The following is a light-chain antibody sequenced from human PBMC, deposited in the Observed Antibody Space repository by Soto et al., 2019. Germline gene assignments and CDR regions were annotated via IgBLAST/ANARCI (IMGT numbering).Light chain of an antibody. CDR1: SGDVGAYDR. CDR2: DVT. V-gene: IGLV2-11*01. Sequence: QSVLTQPRSVSGSPGQSVTISCTGTSGDVGAYDRVSWYQHHPTKAPKLIIYDVTNRPSGVPYRFSGSKSGNTASLTISGLQAEDEADYYCSSYTISTLVFATGTKLTVL. J-gene: IGLJ1*01. CDR3: SSYTISTLV.